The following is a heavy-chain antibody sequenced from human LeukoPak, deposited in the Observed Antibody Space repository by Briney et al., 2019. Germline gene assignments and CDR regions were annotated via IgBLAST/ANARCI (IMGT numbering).Heavy chain of an antibody. CDR1: GGSISSSSYY. Sequence: SETLSLTCTVSGGSISSSSYYWGWIRQPPGKGLEWIGSIYYSGSTYYNPSLKSRVTISVDTPKNQFSLKLSSVTAADTAVYYCARVERGFYYDFWSGYYYGWFDPWGQGTLVTVSS. J-gene: IGHJ5*02. D-gene: IGHD3-3*01. CDR2: IYYSGST. V-gene: IGHV4-39*07. CDR3: ARVERGFYYDFWSGYYYGWFDP.